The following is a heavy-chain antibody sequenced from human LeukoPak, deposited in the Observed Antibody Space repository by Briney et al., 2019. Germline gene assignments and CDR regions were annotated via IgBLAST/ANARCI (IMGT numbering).Heavy chain of an antibody. CDR2: IYYSGTT. D-gene: IGHD4-17*01. CDR1: GGSISHYY. CDR3: AREDPQTTVPEGMDV. Sequence: SETLSLTCNVSGGSISHYYWSWIRQSPGKGLEWIGYIYYSGTTNYNPSLKSRVTISVDTSRNQCSLQLRSVTAADTAVYYCAREDPQTTVPEGMDVWGQGTTVIVSS. V-gene: IGHV4-59*01. J-gene: IGHJ6*02.